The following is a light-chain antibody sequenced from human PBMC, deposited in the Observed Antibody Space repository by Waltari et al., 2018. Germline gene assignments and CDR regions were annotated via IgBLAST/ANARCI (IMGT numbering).Light chain of an antibody. V-gene: IGLV1-51*01. Sequence: QSVLTQPPSVSAAPGQEVTISCSGSTSNIGKNHFAWYQQLPGTAPKLLIYDNDKRPSGIPDRFSGSKSDTSATLGITGLQTGDEADYYCGTWDTSLSARVFGDGTKLTVL. CDR3: GTWDTSLSARV. J-gene: IGLJ2*01. CDR1: TSNIGKNH. CDR2: DND.